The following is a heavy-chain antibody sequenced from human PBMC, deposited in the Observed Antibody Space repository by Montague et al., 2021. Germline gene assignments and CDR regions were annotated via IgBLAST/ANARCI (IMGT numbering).Heavy chain of an antibody. D-gene: IGHD3-16*01. CDR1: RSSINSDYY. CDR2: VSHGGRT. Sequence: SETLSLTCTVSRSSINSDYYCGWFRRPPGKGLVWMGSVSHGGRTYYNPPLKSRVTISVDTSNNHFSLKLISVTAADTAMYYCAREGDRYYYMDIWGKGTTITVSS. J-gene: IGHJ6*03. CDR3: AREGDRYYYMDI. V-gene: IGHV4-38-2*02.